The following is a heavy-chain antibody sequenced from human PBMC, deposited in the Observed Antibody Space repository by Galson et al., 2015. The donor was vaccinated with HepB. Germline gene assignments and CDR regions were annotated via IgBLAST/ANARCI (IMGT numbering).Heavy chain of an antibody. CDR2: ISGSGGST. Sequence: SLRLSCAASGFTFSSYAMSWVRQAPGKGLEWVPAISGSGGSTYYADSVKGRFTISRDNSKNTLYLQMNSLRAEDTAVYYCAKVTQLPGYYYDSSGYGYFDYWGQGTLVTVSS. V-gene: IGHV3-23*01. J-gene: IGHJ4*02. CDR3: AKVTQLPGYYYDSSGYGYFDY. CDR1: GFTFSSYA. D-gene: IGHD3-22*01.